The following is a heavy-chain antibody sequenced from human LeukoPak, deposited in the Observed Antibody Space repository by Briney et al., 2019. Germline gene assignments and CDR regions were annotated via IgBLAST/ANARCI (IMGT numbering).Heavy chain of an antibody. Sequence: SETLSLTCAVYGGSFSGYYWSWIRQSPGKGLEWIGEIIHSGSTTYNPSLKSRVTISVDTSKNQFSLKLSSVTAADTAVYYCARGHTGWFGDLFASGNTRYYFDYWGQGTLVTVSS. CDR1: GGSFSGYY. CDR3: ARGHTGWFGDLFASGNTRYYFDY. D-gene: IGHD3-10*01. CDR2: IIHSGST. J-gene: IGHJ4*02. V-gene: IGHV4-34*01.